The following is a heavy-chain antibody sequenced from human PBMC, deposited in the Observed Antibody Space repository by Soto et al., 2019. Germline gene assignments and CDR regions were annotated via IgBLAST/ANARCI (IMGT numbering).Heavy chain of an antibody. Sequence: QLQLQESGPGLVKPSETLSLTCSVSGGSISTMNYYWGWIRQPPGKGLEWIGSIYYSGNTDYNPSRSLRVAISVDTSQTEISLGLTSVPAADTSVYYCARQALGGTTVVVPTAGVVPWGQGTLVTVSS. V-gene: IGHV4-39*01. CDR1: GGSISTMNYY. J-gene: IGHJ5*02. CDR3: ARQALGGTTVVVPTAGVVP. CDR2: IYYSGNT. D-gene: IGHD2-2*01.